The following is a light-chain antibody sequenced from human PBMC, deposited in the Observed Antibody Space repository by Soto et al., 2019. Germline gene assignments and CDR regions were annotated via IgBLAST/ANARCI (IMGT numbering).Light chain of an antibody. CDR1: QSLLHSNGYNY. J-gene: IGKJ4*01. CDR2: LGS. Sequence: DIVMTQSPLSLPVTPGEPASISCRSSQSLLHSNGYNYLDWYLQKPGQSPHLLIYLGSNRASGVPDRFSGSGSGTDFTLKISRVEAEDVGVYYFMQALQTPLTFGGGTKVEIK. V-gene: IGKV2-28*01. CDR3: MQALQTPLT.